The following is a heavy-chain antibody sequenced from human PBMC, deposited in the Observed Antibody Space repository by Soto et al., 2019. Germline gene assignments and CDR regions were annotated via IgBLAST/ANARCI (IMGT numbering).Heavy chain of an antibody. Sequence: SETLSLTCTVSGGSVSSGSYYWSWIRQPPGKGLEGIGYIYYSGSSNYNPSLKSRVTISVDTSKNQFSLKLSSVTAADTAVYYCARDPPLVTNCISTSCYVEAELLGYYYGMDVWGQGTTVTVSS. CDR1: GGSVSSGSYY. CDR2: IYYSGSS. D-gene: IGHD2-2*01. CDR3: ARDPPLVTNCISTSCYVEAELLGYYYGMDV. V-gene: IGHV4-61*01. J-gene: IGHJ6*02.